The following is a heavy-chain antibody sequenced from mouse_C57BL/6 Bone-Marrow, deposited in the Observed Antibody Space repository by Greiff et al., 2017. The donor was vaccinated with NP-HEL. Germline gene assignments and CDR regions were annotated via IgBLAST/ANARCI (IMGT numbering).Heavy chain of an antibody. J-gene: IGHJ4*01. Sequence: QVQLQQSGAELVKPGASVKMSCKASGYTFTSYWITWVKQRPGQGLEWIGDIYPGSGSTNYNEKFKSKATLTVDTSSSTAYMQLSSLTSEDSAVYYCAGIGNWEFYAMDYWGQGTSVTVSS. V-gene: IGHV1-55*01. D-gene: IGHD3-1*01. CDR2: IYPGSGST. CDR3: AGIGNWEFYAMDY. CDR1: GYTFTSYW.